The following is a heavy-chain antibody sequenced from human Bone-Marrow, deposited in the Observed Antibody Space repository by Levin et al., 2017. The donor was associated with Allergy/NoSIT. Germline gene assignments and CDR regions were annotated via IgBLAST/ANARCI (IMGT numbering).Heavy chain of an antibody. CDR3: ARLPTVISNFDY. V-gene: IGHV1-2*02. J-gene: IGHJ4*02. Sequence: GESLKISCKASGYTFTGYYMHWVRQAPGQGLEWMGWINPDSGGTNYAQKFQGRVTMTRDTSISTAYMELTRLRSDDTAMFYCARLPTVISNFDYWGQGTLVTVSS. CDR2: INPDSGGT. CDR1: GYTFTGYY. D-gene: IGHD2/OR15-2a*01.